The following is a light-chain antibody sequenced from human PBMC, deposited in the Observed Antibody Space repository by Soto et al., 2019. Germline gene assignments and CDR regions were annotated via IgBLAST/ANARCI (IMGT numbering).Light chain of an antibody. CDR2: PAS. Sequence: DIQLNQFPSFLSASVGDTVSITCRASPGISTDLAWYQQKPGKAPKLLIHPASTLQSGVPSRFSGSGSGTEFTLTISILLPEDFATYYCQKLNSVPFTFGQGTRREIK. CDR3: QKLNSVPFT. CDR1: PGISTD. V-gene: IGKV1-9*01. J-gene: IGKJ5*01.